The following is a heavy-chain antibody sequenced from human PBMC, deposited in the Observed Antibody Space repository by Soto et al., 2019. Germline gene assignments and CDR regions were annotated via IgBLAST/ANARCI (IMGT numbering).Heavy chain of an antibody. Sequence: PSETLSLTCAVYGGSFSGYYWSWIRQPPGKGLEWIGEINHSGSTNYNPSLKSRVTISVDTSKNQFSLKLSSVTAADTAVYYCARARRGYYDFWSGSRQHNWFDPWGQGTLVTVSS. V-gene: IGHV4-34*01. J-gene: IGHJ5*02. D-gene: IGHD3-3*01. CDR1: GGSFSGYY. CDR3: ARARRGYYDFWSGSRQHNWFDP. CDR2: INHSGST.